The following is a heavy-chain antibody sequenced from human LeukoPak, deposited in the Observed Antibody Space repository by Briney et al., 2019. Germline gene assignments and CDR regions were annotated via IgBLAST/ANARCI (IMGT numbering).Heavy chain of an antibody. Sequence: SETLSLTCTVSGGSISSGSYYWSWIRQPAGKGLEWIGRIYTSGSTNYNPSLKSRVTISVDTSKNQFSLKLSSVTAADTAVYYCARGKYCSGGTCYTPRYYFDYWGQGTLVTVSS. D-gene: IGHD2-15*01. J-gene: IGHJ4*02. CDR3: ARGKYCSGGTCYTPRYYFDY. V-gene: IGHV4-61*02. CDR2: IYTSGST. CDR1: GGSISSGSYY.